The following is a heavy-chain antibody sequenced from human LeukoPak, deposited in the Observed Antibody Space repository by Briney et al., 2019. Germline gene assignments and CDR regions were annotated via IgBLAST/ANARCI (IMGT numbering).Heavy chain of an antibody. D-gene: IGHD4-23*01. CDR3: ARARWAHYGGNSEGKAFDI. J-gene: IGHJ3*02. V-gene: IGHV4-31*03. CDR1: GGSISSGGYY. Sequence: PSETLSLTCTVSGGSISSGGYYWSWIRQHPGKGLEWIGYIYYSGSTYYNPSLKSRVTISVDTSKNQFSLKLSSVTAADTAVYYCARARWAHYGGNSEGKAFDIWGQGTMVTVSP. CDR2: IYYSGST.